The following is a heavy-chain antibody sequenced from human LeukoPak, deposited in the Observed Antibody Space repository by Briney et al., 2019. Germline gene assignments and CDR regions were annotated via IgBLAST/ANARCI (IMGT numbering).Heavy chain of an antibody. CDR1: GFTFDDYG. Sequence: GGSLRLSCAASGFTFDDYGMSWVRQAPGKGLEWVAVISYDGSNKYYADSVKGRFTISRDNSKNTLYLQMNSLRAEDTAVYYCARPGVRGVTLYYFDYWGQGTLVTVSS. CDR2: ISYDGSNK. D-gene: IGHD3-10*01. J-gene: IGHJ4*02. V-gene: IGHV3-30*03. CDR3: ARPGVRGVTLYYFDY.